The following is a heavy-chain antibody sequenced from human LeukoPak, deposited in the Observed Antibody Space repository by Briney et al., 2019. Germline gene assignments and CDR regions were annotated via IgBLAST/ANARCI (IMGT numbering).Heavy chain of an antibody. V-gene: IGHV1-3*03. D-gene: IGHD1-26*01. CDR3: ARDHLMWELSYYMDV. J-gene: IGHJ6*03. CDR1: GYTFTSYA. CDR2: IDAGNGNT. Sequence: GASVKVSCKASGYTFTSYAIHWVRQAPGQRLEWMGWIDAGNGNTKYSQEFQGRVTITRDTSASTAYMELSSLRSEDMAVYYCARDHLMWELSYYMDVWGKGTTVTVSS.